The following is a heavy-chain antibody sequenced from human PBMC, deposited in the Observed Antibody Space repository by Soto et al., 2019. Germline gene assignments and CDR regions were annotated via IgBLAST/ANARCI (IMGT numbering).Heavy chain of an antibody. Sequence: GGSLRLSCAASGFTFSSYAMHWVRQAPGKGLEWVAVISYDGSNKYYADSVKGRFTISRDNSKNTLYLQMNSLRAEDTAVYYCARDGVPAAYYYYYGMDVWGQGTTVTVSS. CDR2: ISYDGSNK. V-gene: IGHV3-30-3*01. D-gene: IGHD2-2*01. CDR1: GFTFSSYA. CDR3: ARDGVPAAYYYYYGMDV. J-gene: IGHJ6*02.